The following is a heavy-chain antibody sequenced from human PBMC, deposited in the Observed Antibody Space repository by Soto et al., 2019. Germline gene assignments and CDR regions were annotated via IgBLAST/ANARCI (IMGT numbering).Heavy chain of an antibody. V-gene: IGHV3-48*03. CDR1: GLTFSKFE. CDR2: ISSDGTTI. D-gene: IGHD2-21*01. Sequence: GGSLRLSCEVSGLTFSKFEMTWVRQAPGKGLEWVSSISSDGTTIYYADSVKGRFTISRDNDKNLLYLQMNSLKGEDTATYYCVRVGIVARPYWGQGTPVTVSS. J-gene: IGHJ4*02. CDR3: VRVGIVARPY.